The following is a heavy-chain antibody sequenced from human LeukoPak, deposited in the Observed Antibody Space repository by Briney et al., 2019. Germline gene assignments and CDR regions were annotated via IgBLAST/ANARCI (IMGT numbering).Heavy chain of an antibody. CDR2: ISYIGST. V-gene: IGHV4-59*11. CDR3: ARDLVTVTKGFDI. Sequence: SETLSFTCAVSADSFSSHYWTWIRQSPGKGLKWIGYISYIGSTNYNPSLKSRVTISIDTSKNQFSLKLRSVTAADTAVYYCARDLVTVTKGFDIWGQGTMVSVSS. CDR1: ADSFSSHY. J-gene: IGHJ3*02. D-gene: IGHD4-17*01.